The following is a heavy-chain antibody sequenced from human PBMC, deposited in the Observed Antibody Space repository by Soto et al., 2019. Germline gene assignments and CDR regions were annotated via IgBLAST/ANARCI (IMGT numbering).Heavy chain of an antibody. D-gene: IGHD3-22*01. CDR2: ISSSSSYI. CDR1: GFTFSSYS. J-gene: IGHJ3*02. CDR3: ARVTYYYDSSGRLDAFDI. V-gene: IGHV3-21*01. Sequence: EVQLVESGGGLVKPGGSLRLSCAASGFTFSSYSMNWVRQAPGKGLEWVSSISSSSSYIYYADSVKGRFTISRDNAKNSLYLQMNSLRAEDTAVYYCARVTYYYDSSGRLDAFDIWGQGTMVTVSS.